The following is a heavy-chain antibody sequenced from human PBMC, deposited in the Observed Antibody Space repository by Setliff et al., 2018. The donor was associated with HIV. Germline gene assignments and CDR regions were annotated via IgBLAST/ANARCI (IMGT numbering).Heavy chain of an antibody. J-gene: IGHJ4*02. D-gene: IGHD6-19*01. CDR3: TIEGAGTIVYS. CDR1: GGSISSYY. V-gene: IGHV4-59*12. CDR2: IYYSGST. Sequence: ETLSLTCTVSGGSISSYYWSWIRQPPGKGPEWIGYIYYSGSTNYNPSLKSRVTISVDTSKNQFSLKLTSVTAADTAMYYCTIEGAGTIVYSWGQGTLVTVSS.